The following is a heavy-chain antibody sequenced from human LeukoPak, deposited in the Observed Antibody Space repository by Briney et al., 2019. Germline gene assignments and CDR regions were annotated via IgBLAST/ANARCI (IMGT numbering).Heavy chain of an antibody. CDR2: ISSSGSTI. CDR3: ARDPKRYSSGWYGY. V-gene: IGHV3-11*01. CDR1: GFTFSDYY. Sequence: GGSLRLSCAASGFTFSDYYMSWIRQAPGKGLEWVSYISSSGSTIYYADSVKGRFTISRDNAKNSLYLQMNSLRAEDAAVYYCARDPKRYSSGWYGYWGQGILVTVSS. J-gene: IGHJ4*02. D-gene: IGHD6-19*01.